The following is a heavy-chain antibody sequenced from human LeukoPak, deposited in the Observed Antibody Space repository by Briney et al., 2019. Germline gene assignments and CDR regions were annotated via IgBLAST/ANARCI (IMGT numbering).Heavy chain of an antibody. J-gene: IGHJ4*02. CDR3: ANGPSGSAISFDY. Sequence: PGRSPRLSCAASGFTFSSYGMSWVRQAPGKGLEWVSAITGSGGSTYYGDSVKGRFTISRDNYKNRLYLVMNSLRDEDTAIYYCANGPSGSAISFDYWGQGTLVTVSS. CDR1: GFTFSSYG. V-gene: IGHV3-23*01. CDR2: ITGSGGST. D-gene: IGHD5-18*01.